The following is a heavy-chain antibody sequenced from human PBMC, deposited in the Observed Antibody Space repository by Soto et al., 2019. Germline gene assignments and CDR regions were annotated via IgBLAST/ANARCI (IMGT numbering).Heavy chain of an antibody. D-gene: IGHD5-18*01. J-gene: IGHJ4*02. CDR3: TTDGGYSYGLNFDY. V-gene: IGHV3-15*07. CDR2: IKSKTDGGTT. CDR1: GFTFSNAW. Sequence: GGSLRLSCAASGFTFSNAWMNWVRQAPGKGLEWVGRIKSKTDGGTTDYAAPVKGRFTISRDDSKNTLYLQMNSLKTEDTAVYYCTTDGGYSYGLNFDYWGQGTLVTVSS.